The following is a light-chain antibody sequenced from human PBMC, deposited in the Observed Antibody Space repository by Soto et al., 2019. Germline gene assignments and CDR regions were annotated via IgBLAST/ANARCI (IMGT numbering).Light chain of an antibody. J-gene: IGKJ1*01. CDR1: QSVSSS. V-gene: IGKV3-15*01. CDR2: GAS. Sequence: EIVMTQSPATLSVSPGERATLSCRASQSVSSSLAWYQHKPGQAPRLLIYGASTRATGIPARFSGSGSGTEFTLTICSLQSEDLAVYYCQQYKNWLTWTFGQGTKVEI. CDR3: QQYKNWLTWT.